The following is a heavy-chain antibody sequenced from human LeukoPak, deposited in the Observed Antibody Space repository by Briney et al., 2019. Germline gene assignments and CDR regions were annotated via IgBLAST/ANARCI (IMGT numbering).Heavy chain of an antibody. CDR2: MSWTSGSI. Sequence: GRSLRLSCGVSEFTFDDYVIHWVRQGPGKGLEWVAAMSWTSGSIAYADSVKGRFHIFRDNAQSSLYLQMNSLRAEDTAFYYCARSSGSYDGYYGVEVWGQGTTVIVSS. J-gene: IGHJ6*02. D-gene: IGHD6-19*01. CDR3: ARSSGSYDGYYGVEV. V-gene: IGHV3-9*01. CDR1: EFTFDDYV.